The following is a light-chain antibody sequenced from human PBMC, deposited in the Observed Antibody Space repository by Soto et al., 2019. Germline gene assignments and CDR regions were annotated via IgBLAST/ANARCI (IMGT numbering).Light chain of an antibody. CDR1: SSDIGDYNF. J-gene: IGLJ1*01. CDR3: NSYRTVSTYV. CDR2: DVG. Sequence: QSVLTQPASVSGSPGQSITIACTGTSSDIGDYNFVSWYQQHPGKAPKLLIYDVGNRPSGVSNRFSGSKSGNTASLTISGLQAEDEAHYYCNSYRTVSTYVFGTGTKLTVL. V-gene: IGLV2-14*01.